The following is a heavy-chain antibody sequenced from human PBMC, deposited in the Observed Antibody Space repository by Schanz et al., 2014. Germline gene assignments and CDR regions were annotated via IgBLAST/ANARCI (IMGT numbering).Heavy chain of an antibody. D-gene: IGHD3-10*01. CDR2: ISASGGDT. CDR3: AKGRFGELSAFDI. CDR1: GFTFSSYA. Sequence: EVHLVESGGGLVQPGGSLRLSCAASGFTFSSYAMSWVRQAPGKGLEWLSVISASGGDTYYADSVKGRFTISRDNSKNTLYLQMNSLRAEDTAVYYCAKGRFGELSAFDIWGQGTLVTVSS. J-gene: IGHJ3*02. V-gene: IGHV3-23*04.